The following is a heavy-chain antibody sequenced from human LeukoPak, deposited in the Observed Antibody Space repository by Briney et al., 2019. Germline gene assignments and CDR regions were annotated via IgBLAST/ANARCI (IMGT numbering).Heavy chain of an antibody. CDR1: GFTFSSYA. V-gene: IGHV3-23*01. Sequence: PGGSLRLSCAASGFTFSSYAMSWVRQAPGKGLEWVSAISGSGGSTYYADSVKGRFTISRDNSKNTLYLQMNSLRAEDTAVYYCAKDLPNPAVAGTNDAFDIWGQGTMVTVSS. D-gene: IGHD6-19*01. J-gene: IGHJ3*02. CDR3: AKDLPNPAVAGTNDAFDI. CDR2: ISGSGGST.